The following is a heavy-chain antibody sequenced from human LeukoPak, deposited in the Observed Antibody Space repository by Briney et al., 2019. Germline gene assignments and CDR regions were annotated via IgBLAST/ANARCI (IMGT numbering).Heavy chain of an antibody. CDR3: ARGGPYPDYDILTGHTYFDY. CDR1: GYTFTSYG. V-gene: IGHV1-18*01. CDR2: ISAYNGNT. Sequence: ASVKVSCKASGYTFTSYGISWVRQAPGQGLEWMGWISAYNGNTNYAQKLQGRVTMTTDTSTSTAYMELRSLRSDDTAVYYCARGGPYPDYDILTGHTYFDYWGQGTLVTVSS. D-gene: IGHD3-9*01. J-gene: IGHJ4*02.